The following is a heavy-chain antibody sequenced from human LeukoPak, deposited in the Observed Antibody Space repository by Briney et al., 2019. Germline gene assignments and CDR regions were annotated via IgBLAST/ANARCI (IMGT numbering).Heavy chain of an antibody. CDR1: GDSISSGDYY. CDR2: IYTSGST. V-gene: IGHV4-61*02. J-gene: IGHJ6*03. Sequence: SQTLSLTCTVSGDSISSGDYYWSWIRQPAGKGLEWIGRIYTSGSTNYNPSLKSRVTMSVDTSKNQFSLKLSSVTAADTAVYYCARVYGYYYYMDVWGKGTTVTISS. CDR3: ARVYGYYYYMDV. D-gene: IGHD2-8*01.